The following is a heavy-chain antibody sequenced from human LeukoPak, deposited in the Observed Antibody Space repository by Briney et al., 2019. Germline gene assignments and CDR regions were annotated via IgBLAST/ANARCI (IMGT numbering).Heavy chain of an antibody. CDR3: ARNDHTEGLGFDP. Sequence: SQTLSLTCTVSGGSISSGSYYWSWIRQPAGKGLEWIGRIYTSGSTNYNPSLKSRVTISVDTSKSQFSLKLSSVTAADTAVYYCARNDHTEGLGFDPWGQGTLVTVSS. D-gene: IGHD3/OR15-3a*01. CDR1: GGSISSGSYY. CDR2: IYTSGST. J-gene: IGHJ5*02. V-gene: IGHV4-61*02.